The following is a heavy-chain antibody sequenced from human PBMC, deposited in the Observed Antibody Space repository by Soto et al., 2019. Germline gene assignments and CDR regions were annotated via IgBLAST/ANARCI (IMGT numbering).Heavy chain of an antibody. Sequence: ASVKVSCKASGYTFTDYNIHWVRQAPGQGLEWVGWINPNNGDTNHEQMFQGRVTMTRDTSITTACMELSSLRSDDTAVYYCARMESGDRKDYFYYGMDVWGQGTTVTVSS. CDR1: GYTFTDYN. CDR3: ARMESGDRKDYFYYGMDV. V-gene: IGHV1-2*02. CDR2: INPNNGDT. D-gene: IGHD3-10*01. J-gene: IGHJ6*02.